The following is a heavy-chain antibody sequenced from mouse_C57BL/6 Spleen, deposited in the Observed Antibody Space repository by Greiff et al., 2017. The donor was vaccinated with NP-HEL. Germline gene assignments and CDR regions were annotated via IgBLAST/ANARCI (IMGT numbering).Heavy chain of an antibody. CDR3: ARPYYGSSYDYYAMDY. CDR2: IHPNSGST. Sequence: QVQLQQPGAELVKPGASVKLSCKASGYTFTSYWMHWVKQRPGQGLEWIGMIHPNSGSTNYNEKFKSKATLTVDKSSSTAYMQLSSLTSEDSAVYYCARPYYGSSYDYYAMDYWGQGTSVTVSS. J-gene: IGHJ4*01. V-gene: IGHV1-64*01. D-gene: IGHD1-1*01. CDR1: GYTFTSYW.